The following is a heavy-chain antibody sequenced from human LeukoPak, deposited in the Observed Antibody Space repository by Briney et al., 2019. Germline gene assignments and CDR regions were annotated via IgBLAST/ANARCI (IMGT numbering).Heavy chain of an antibody. CDR3: VKSVASGSYHSNDC. CDR2: ILSGGAT. CDR1: GFTFSSYA. D-gene: IGHD3-10*01. Sequence: GGSLRLSCAASGFTFSSYAMTWVRQAPGQGLEWVSSILSGGATYYAGSVKGRFITSRDNSKSTLYVQMNSLSAEDTAVYYCVKSVASGSYHSNDCWGQGTLVTVSS. J-gene: IGHJ4*02. V-gene: IGHV3-23*01.